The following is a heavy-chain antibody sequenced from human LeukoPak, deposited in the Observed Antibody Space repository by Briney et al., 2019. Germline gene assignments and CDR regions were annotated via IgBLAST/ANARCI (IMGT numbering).Heavy chain of an antibody. CDR3: ARFYSGSSGDDAFDI. CDR2: IYYSGST. J-gene: IGHJ3*02. Sequence: SETLSLTCTVSGGSISSYYWSWIRQPPGKGLEWIGYIYYSGSTNYNPSLKSRVTISVDTSKNQFSLKLSSVTAADTAMYYCARFYSGSSGDDAFDIWGQGTMVTVSS. CDR1: GGSISSYY. V-gene: IGHV4-59*01. D-gene: IGHD1-26*01.